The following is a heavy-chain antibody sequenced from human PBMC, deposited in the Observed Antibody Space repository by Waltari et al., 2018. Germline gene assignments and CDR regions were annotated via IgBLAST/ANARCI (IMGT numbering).Heavy chain of an antibody. CDR3: ARDYCDRTNCHGMDV. D-gene: IGHD3-22*01. CDR1: EFSFSSYA. J-gene: IGHJ6*02. V-gene: IGHV3-30*04. Sequence: QVQLVETGGGVVQPLKSLRLSCAASEFSFSSYASHLVRQAPGKGLEWVAVISYNERNIYYVDSVKGRFTICRDNSKKMLYLQMNNLGAEDTAVYYCARDYCDRTNCHGMDVWGQGTTVTVSS. CDR2: ISYNERNI.